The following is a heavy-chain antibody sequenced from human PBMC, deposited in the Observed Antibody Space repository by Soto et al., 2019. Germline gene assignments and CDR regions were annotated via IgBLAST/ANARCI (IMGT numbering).Heavy chain of an antibody. CDR2: ISYDGSNK. CDR1: GFTFSSYA. V-gene: IGHV3-30-3*01. CDR3: ARDYYDSSGYYPSSPVFDY. J-gene: IGHJ4*02. Sequence: GGSLRLSCAASGFTFSSYAMHWVRQAPGKGLEWVAVISYDGSNKYYADSVKGRFTISRDNSKNTLYLQMNSLRAEDTAVYYCARDYYDSSGYYPSSPVFDYWGQGTLVTVSS. D-gene: IGHD3-22*01.